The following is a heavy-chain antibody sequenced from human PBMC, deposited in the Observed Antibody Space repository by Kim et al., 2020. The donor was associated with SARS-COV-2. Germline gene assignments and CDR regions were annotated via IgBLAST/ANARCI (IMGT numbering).Heavy chain of an antibody. J-gene: IGHJ6*03. V-gene: IGHV4-59*01. CDR2: IYYSGST. D-gene: IGHD2-21*01. CDR3: AGGVVHYYYMDV. Sequence: SETLSLTCTVSGGSISSYYWSWIRQPPGKGLEWIGYIYYSGSTNYNPSLKSRVTISVDTSKNQFSLKLSSVTAADTAVYYCAGGVVHYYYMDVWGKGTTVTVSS. CDR1: GGSISSYY.